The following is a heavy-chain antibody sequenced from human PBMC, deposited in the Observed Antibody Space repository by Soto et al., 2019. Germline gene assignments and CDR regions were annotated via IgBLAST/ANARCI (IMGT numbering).Heavy chain of an antibody. CDR3: ARDARGDEAPMDY. CDR1: GYTFTGYY. CDR2: INPNSGGT. D-gene: IGHD3-10*01. J-gene: IGHJ4*02. Sequence: ASVKVSCKASGYTFTGYYMHGVRQAPGQGLEWMGWINPNSGGTNYAQKFQGWVTMTRDTSISTAYMELSRLRSDDTAVYYCARDARGDEAPMDYWGQGTLVTVS. V-gene: IGHV1-2*04.